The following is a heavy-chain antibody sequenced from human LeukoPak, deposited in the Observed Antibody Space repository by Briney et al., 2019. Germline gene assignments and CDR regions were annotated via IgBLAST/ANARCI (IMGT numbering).Heavy chain of an antibody. D-gene: IGHD5-12*01. J-gene: IGHJ6*04. V-gene: IGHV3-48*03. CDR2: ISSSGSTK. CDR3: ARKDYGGYAYYYYGLDV. Sequence: QTGGSLRLSCAASGFTFSSYEMNWVRQAPGKGLEWVSYISSSGSTKYYADSVKDRFTISRDNAKNSLYLQMNSLRAEDTAVYYCARKDYGGYAYYYYGLDVWGKGTTVTVSS. CDR1: GFTFSSYE.